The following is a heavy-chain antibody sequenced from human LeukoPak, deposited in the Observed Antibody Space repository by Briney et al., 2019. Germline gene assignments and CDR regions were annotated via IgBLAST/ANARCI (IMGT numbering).Heavy chain of an antibody. CDR1: GFTFSDYY. CDR2: ISSSGSTI. V-gene: IGHV3-11*01. D-gene: IGHD3-10*01. CDR3: ARETVRGVNSYYYYGMDV. J-gene: IGHJ6*02. Sequence: PGGSLRLSCAASGFTFSDYYMSWIRQAPGKGLEWVSYISSSGSTIYYADSVEGRFTISRDNAKNSLYLQMNSLRAEDTAVYYCARETVRGVNSYYYYGMDVWGQGTTVTVSS.